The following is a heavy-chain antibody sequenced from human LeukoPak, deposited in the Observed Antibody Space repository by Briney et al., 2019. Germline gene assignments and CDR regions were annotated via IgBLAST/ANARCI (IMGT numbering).Heavy chain of an antibody. Sequence: PGGSLRLSCAASGFTFDDYAMQWVRQAPGKGLEWVSLISGDGGSTYYADSVKGRFTISRDNSKNSLYLQMNSLRTEDTALYYCAKDIRDYYYMDVWGKGTTVTVSS. V-gene: IGHV3-43*02. CDR2: ISGDGGST. CDR3: AKDIRDYYYMDV. J-gene: IGHJ6*03. CDR1: GFTFDDYA.